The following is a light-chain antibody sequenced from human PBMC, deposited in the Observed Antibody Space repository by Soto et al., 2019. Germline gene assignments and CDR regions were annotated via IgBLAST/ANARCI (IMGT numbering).Light chain of an antibody. CDR2: GAS. J-gene: IGKJ4*01. CDR1: QSVSSN. CDR3: QQYNNSPPLT. Sequence: EIVMTQSPATLSVSPGERATLSCRASQSVSSNLAWYQQKPGQAPRLLIYGASTRATGIPARFSGSGSGTAFTLTISSLQSEDFAVYYCQQYNNSPPLTFGGGTKVEIK. V-gene: IGKV3-15*01.